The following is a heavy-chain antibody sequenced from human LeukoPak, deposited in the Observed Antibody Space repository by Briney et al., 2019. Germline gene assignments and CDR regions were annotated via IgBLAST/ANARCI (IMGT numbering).Heavy chain of an antibody. D-gene: IGHD6-25*01. V-gene: IGHV4-38-2*02. Sequence: SETLSLTCTVSGYSISSGYYWGWFRQPPGKGLEWIGSIHHGGTTYYNPSLKSPVTISVDTSKNQFSLKLSSVTAADTAVYYCARLLAYSSELDYWGQGTLVTVSS. CDR3: ARLLAYSSELDY. CDR1: GYSISSGYY. CDR2: IHHGGTT. J-gene: IGHJ4*02.